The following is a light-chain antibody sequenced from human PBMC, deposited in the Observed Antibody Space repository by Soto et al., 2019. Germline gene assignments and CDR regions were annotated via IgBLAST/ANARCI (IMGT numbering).Light chain of an antibody. CDR1: QSVSSN. V-gene: IGKV3D-15*01. CDR3: QQYNNWPRT. CDR2: GAS. Sequence: EIVMTQSPATLSVSPGERATLSCRASQSVSSNLAWYQQKPGQAPRLLIYGASTRATGIPARFSGSGSGTDSTLTISRLEPEDFAVYYCQQYNNWPRTFGQGTKVDIK. J-gene: IGKJ1*01.